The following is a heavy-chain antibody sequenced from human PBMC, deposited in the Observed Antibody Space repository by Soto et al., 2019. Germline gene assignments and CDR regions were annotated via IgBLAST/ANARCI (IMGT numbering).Heavy chain of an antibody. CDR2: IFPGDSDT. CDR3: ALSSIAAAGFDY. V-gene: IGHV5-51*01. CDR1: GYRFTSYW. J-gene: IGHJ4*02. Sequence: GESLKISCKVSGYRFTSYWIHWVRQMPGKGLEWMGIIFPGDSDTRYSPSFQGRVTISADKSISAVYLQWSSLRASDTAMYYCALSSIAAAGFDYWGQGTQVTVSS. D-gene: IGHD6-13*01.